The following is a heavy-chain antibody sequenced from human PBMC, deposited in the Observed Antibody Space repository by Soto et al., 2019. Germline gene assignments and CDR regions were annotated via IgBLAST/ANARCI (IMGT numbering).Heavy chain of an antibody. CDR3: ARDGEYEDYYYYVDV. Sequence: QFQLVQSGAEVKKPGSSVKVSCKASGGTFSSYTISWVRQAPGQGLEWMGRIIPILGIANYAQKFQGRVTITADKSTSTAYMELSSLRSEDTAVYYCARDGEYEDYYYYVDVWGQGTTVTVSS. CDR1: GGTFSSYT. J-gene: IGHJ6*03. CDR2: IIPILGIA. D-gene: IGHD4-17*01. V-gene: IGHV1-69*08.